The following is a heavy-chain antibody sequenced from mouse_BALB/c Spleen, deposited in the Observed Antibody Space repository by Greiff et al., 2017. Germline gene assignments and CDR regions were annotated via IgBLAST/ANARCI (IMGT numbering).Heavy chain of an antibody. CDR1: GFAFSSYD. V-gene: IGHV5-12-1*01. CDR3: ARWDGGNYGGDYFDY. J-gene: IGHJ2*01. Sequence: EVKLQESGGGLVKPGGSLKLSCAASGFAFSSYDMSWVRQTPEKRLEWVAYISSGGGSTYYPDTVKGRFTISRDNAKNTLYLQMSSLKSEDTAMYYCARWDGGNYGGDYFDYWGQGTTLTVSS. D-gene: IGHD1-1*02. CDR2: ISSGGGST.